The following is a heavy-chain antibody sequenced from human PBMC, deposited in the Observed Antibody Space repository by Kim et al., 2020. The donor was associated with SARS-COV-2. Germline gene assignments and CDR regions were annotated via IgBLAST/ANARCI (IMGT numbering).Heavy chain of an antibody. J-gene: IGHJ3*02. CDR1: GGTFSSYA. V-gene: IGHV1-69*04. Sequence: SVKVSCKASGGTFSSYAISWVRQAPGQGLEWMGRIIPILGIANYAQKFQGRVTITADKSTSTAYMELSSLRSEDTAVYYCARDYYGSGSYYRDDAFDIWGQWTMVTVSS. CDR3: ARDYYGSGSYYRDDAFDI. D-gene: IGHD3-10*01. CDR2: IIPILGIA.